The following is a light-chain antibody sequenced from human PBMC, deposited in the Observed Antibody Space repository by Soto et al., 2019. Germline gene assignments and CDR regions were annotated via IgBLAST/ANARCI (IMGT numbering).Light chain of an antibody. Sequence: DVVMPQSPLSLPVTPGEPASISCRSSQSLLHSNGYNYLAWFLQKAGQSPQLLIYLASSRASGVPDRFSGSGSGTDFTLEISSVEAEDVGIYYCMQLLHPPLTFGGGTKVEIK. J-gene: IGKJ4*01. CDR2: LAS. CDR3: MQLLHPPLT. CDR1: QSLLHSNGYNY. V-gene: IGKV2-28*01.